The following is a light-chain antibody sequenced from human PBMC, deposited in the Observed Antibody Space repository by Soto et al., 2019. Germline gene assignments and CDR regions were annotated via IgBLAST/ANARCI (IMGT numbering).Light chain of an antibody. Sequence: AIRMTQSPSSFSASTGDRVTITCRASQGISSYLAWYQQKPGQAPKLLIYAASTLQSGVPSRFSGSASVTDFTLTISCLQSEDFATYYCQQYYSYPRTFGQGTKVEIK. CDR2: AAS. V-gene: IGKV1-8*01. J-gene: IGKJ1*01. CDR1: QGISSY. CDR3: QQYYSYPRT.